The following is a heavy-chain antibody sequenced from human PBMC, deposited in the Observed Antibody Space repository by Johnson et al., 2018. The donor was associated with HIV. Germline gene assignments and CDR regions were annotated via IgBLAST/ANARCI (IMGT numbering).Heavy chain of an antibody. D-gene: IGHD1-26*01. J-gene: IGHJ3*02. CDR3: AKDRGSYYFYAFDI. V-gene: IGHV3-30-3*01. CDR2: ISYDGSNK. CDR1: GFTFSSYA. Sequence: QVQLVESGGGVVQPGRSLRLSCAASGFTFSSYAMHWVRQAPGKGLEWVAVISYDGSNKYYADSVKGRFTISRDNSKNTLYLQMNSLRAEDTAVNYCAKDRGSYYFYAFDIWGQGTMVTVSS.